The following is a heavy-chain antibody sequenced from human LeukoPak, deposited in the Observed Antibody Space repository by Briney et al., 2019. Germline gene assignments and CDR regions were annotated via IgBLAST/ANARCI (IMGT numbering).Heavy chain of an antibody. Sequence: PSETLSLTCTVSGGSISSYYWSWIRQPPGKGLEWIGYIYYSGSTNYNPSLKSRVTISVDTSKNQFSLKLSSVTAADTAVYYCASSPYGGSCHGYSYGYGFGYWGQGTLVTISS. CDR1: GGSISSYY. D-gene: IGHD5-18*01. CDR3: ASSPYGGSCHGYSYGYGFGY. J-gene: IGHJ4*02. CDR2: IYYSGST. V-gene: IGHV4-59*01.